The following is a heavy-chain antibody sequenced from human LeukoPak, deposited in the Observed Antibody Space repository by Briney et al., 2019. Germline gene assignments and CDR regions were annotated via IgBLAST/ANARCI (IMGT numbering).Heavy chain of an antibody. CDR2: ISYDGSNK. V-gene: IGHV3-30*03. Sequence: PGGSLRLSCAASGFTFSSYGMHWVRQAPGKGLEWVAVISYDGSNKYYADSVKGRFTISRDNSKNSLYLQMNSLRAEDTAMYYCVRDPEALDYWGQGTLVTVSS. CDR1: GFTFSSYG. J-gene: IGHJ4*02. CDR3: VRDPEALDY.